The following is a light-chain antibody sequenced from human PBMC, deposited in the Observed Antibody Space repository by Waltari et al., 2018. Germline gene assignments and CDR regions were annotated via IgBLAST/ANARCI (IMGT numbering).Light chain of an antibody. Sequence: QSALTQPRPVSGSPGQSVAISCTGTSSDVGRYNYVSWYQQYPGKAPKLMIYEVTKRPSGVPDRFSGAESVNTSARTISGLQAEDEAYYNCCSYGGAKLIFGGGTRLTVL. V-gene: IGLV2-11*01. CDR3: CSYGGAKLI. J-gene: IGLJ2*01. CDR2: EVT. CDR1: SSDVGRYNY.